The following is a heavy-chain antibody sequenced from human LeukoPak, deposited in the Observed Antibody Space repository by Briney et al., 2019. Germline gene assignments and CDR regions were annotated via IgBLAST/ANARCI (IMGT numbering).Heavy chain of an antibody. CDR1: GGSISSSSYY. J-gene: IGHJ5*02. CDR3: ARRDCSSTSCLRFDP. Sequence: SETLSLTCTVSGGSISSSSYYWGWIRQPPGKGLEWIGSIYYSGSTYYNPSLKSRVTISVDTSKSQFSLKLSSVTAADTAVYYCARRDCSSTSCLRFDPWGQGTLVTVSS. CDR2: IYYSGST. D-gene: IGHD2-2*01. V-gene: IGHV4-39*01.